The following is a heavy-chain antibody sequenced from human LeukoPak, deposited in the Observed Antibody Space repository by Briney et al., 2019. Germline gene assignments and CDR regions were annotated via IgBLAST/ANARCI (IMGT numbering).Heavy chain of an antibody. CDR3: ARTYDSTAYHF. J-gene: IGHJ4*01. CDR2: IYHSGLT. D-gene: IGHD3-22*01. V-gene: IGHV4-59*08. CDR1: GGSVTSYY. Sequence: SETLSLTCSVSGGSVTSYYWNGIRQTPDKGLEGIAYIYHSGLTRYNPSLKSRVTISMDTSKNQISLKVASVAAADTGFYYCARTYDSTAYHFWGHGTQVTVSS.